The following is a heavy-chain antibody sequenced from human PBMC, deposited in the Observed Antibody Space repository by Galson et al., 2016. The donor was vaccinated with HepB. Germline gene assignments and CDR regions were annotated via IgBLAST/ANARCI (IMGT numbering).Heavy chain of an antibody. CDR1: GYTFTNYD. J-gene: IGHJ4*02. CDR3: ARNRAFTGDFDY. Sequence: SVKVSCKASGYTFTNYDFNWVRQATGQGLEWLGWMTPNSGNTGYAQKFQGRLSLTRDISTSTAYMEISSLTSDDTAVYYCARNRAFTGDFDYWGQGTLVTVSS. CDR2: MTPNSGNT. V-gene: IGHV1-8*01. D-gene: IGHD7-27*01.